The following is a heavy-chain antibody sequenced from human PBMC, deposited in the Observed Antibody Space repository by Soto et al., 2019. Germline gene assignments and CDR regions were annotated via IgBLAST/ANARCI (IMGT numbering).Heavy chain of an antibody. CDR1: GGTFSSYT. Sequence: QVQLVQSGAEVKKPGSSVKVSCKASGGTFSSYTISWVRQAPGQGLEWMGRIIPILGIANYAQKFQGRVTITADKSTSTALLGLSSLGTEDTAVYYCARVVGCSGGSCYQFDPWGQGTLVTVSS. D-gene: IGHD2-15*01. J-gene: IGHJ5*02. V-gene: IGHV1-69*02. CDR2: IIPILGIA. CDR3: ARVVGCSGGSCYQFDP.